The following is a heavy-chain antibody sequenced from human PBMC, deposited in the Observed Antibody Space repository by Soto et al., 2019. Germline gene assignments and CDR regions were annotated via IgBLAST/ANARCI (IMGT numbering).Heavy chain of an antibody. D-gene: IGHD3-16*02. CDR3: PKAHIRDGGITFGGVIVIPPDY. V-gene: IGHV3-9*01. CDR2: ISWNSGSI. CDR1: GFTFDDYA. Sequence: EVQLVESGGGLVQPGRSLRLSCAASGFTFDDYAMHWVRQAPGKGLEWVSGISWNSGSIGYADSVKGRFTISRDNAKNDLYLEMNSLRAGDTALYSCPKAHIRDGGITFGGVIVIPPDYWGQGTLVTVSS. J-gene: IGHJ4*02.